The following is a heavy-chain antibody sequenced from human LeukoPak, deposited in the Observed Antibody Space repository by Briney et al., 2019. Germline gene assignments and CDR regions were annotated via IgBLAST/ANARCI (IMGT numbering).Heavy chain of an antibody. J-gene: IGHJ4*02. D-gene: IGHD3-10*01. CDR3: ARDAPFLWFGELSAFDY. V-gene: IGHV3-7*01. CDR1: GFTFSSYW. Sequence: GGSLRLSCAASGFTFSSYWMSWVRQAPGKGLEWVANIKQDGSEKYYVDSVKGRFTISRDNAKNSLYLQMNSLRAEDTAVYYCARDAPFLWFGELSAFDYWGQRTLVTVSS. CDR2: IKQDGSEK.